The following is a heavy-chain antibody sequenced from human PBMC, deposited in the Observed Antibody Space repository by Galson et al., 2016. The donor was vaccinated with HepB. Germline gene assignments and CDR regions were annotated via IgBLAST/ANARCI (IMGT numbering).Heavy chain of an antibody. V-gene: IGHV3-49*03. CDR3: WRDDFWSGYSIYYYYYGMDV. CDR1: GFTFGDYA. D-gene: IGHD3-3*01. J-gene: IGHJ6*02. CDR2: IRSKAYGGTT. Sequence: SLRLSCAASGFTFGDYAMSWFRQAPGKGLEWVGFIRSKAYGGTTEHAASVKGRFTISRDDSKSIAYLQMNSLKTEDTAVYYCWRDDFWSGYSIYYYYYGMDVWGQGTTVTVSS.